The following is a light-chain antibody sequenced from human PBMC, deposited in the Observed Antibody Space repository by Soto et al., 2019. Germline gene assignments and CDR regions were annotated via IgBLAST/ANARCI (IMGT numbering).Light chain of an antibody. CDR1: QYINTR. J-gene: IGKJ1*01. CDR2: QTS. CDR3: QQYHTSPLT. Sequence: EIVLTQSPATLSSFPGDRVTLSCRASQYINTRLAWYQHRPGQAPRLLIYQTSIRAAGIPARFSASGTGTDFTLTISDVQPEDFALYYCQQYHTSPLTFGQGTKVDIK. V-gene: IGKV3D-11*03.